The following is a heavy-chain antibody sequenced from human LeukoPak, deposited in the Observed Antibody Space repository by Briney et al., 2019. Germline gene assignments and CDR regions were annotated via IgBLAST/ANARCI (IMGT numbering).Heavy chain of an antibody. D-gene: IGHD1-1*01. J-gene: IGHJ4*02. V-gene: IGHV3-7*01. CDR3: ARDSQHLNFDY. CDR2: IKEDGSEK. CDR1: GCTFSNYW. Sequence: GGSLRLSCAASGCTFSNYWMNWVRPTPGKGLEWVANIKEDGSEKYHVDSVKGRFIISRDNAKNSLYLQMNSLRAEDTAVYYCARDSQHLNFDYWGQGTLVTVSS.